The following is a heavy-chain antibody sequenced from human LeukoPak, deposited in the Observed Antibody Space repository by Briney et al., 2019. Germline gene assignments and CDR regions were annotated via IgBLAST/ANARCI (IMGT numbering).Heavy chain of an antibody. J-gene: IGHJ6*03. D-gene: IGHD1-26*01. CDR3: ASRETFYFYYMDV. Sequence: SETLSPTCTVSGGSFNLYSWTWIRQPPGKGLEWIAEIGHGGSINFNPSLKSRVTVSLDTSKNQFSLSLSSVPAADTAVYYCASRETFYFYYMDVWGNGTTVTVSS. CDR2: IGHGGSI. CDR1: GGSFNLYS. V-gene: IGHV4-34*01.